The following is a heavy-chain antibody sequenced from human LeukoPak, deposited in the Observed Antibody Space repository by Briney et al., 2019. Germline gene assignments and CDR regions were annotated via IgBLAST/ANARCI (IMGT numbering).Heavy chain of an antibody. D-gene: IGHD5-24*01. CDR3: ARGRKTGTKDGYNYDY. Sequence: SETLSLTCTVSGGSISSYYWSWIRQPPGMGLEWIGYVYNSGSTNFNPSLKTRVTISVDTSKNQFSLKLSSVTAADTAVYYCARGRKTGTKDGYNYDYWGQGTLVTVSS. CDR1: GGSISSYY. V-gene: IGHV4-59*12. J-gene: IGHJ4*02. CDR2: VYNSGST.